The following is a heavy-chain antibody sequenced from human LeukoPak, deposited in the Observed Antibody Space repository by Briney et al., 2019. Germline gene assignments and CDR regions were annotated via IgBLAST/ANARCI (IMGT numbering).Heavy chain of an antibody. CDR2: ISDGGETV. Sequence: GGSLRLSCAASGFSSSDHYMNWIRQAPGKGLEWVSYISDGGETVYYADSVKGRFTISRDNAKRSVYLQMDSLRAEDTAVYYCARGYNVKATFDYWGQGTLVTVSS. D-gene: IGHD5-24*01. V-gene: IGHV3-11*01. CDR1: GFSSSDHY. J-gene: IGHJ4*02. CDR3: ARGYNVKATFDY.